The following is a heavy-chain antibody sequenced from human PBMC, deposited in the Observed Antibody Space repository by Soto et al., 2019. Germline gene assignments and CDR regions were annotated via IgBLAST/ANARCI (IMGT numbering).Heavy chain of an antibody. Sequence: QVQLVQSGAEVKKPGSSVKVSCKASGGTFSSYAISWVRQAPGQGLEWMGGIIPIFGTANYAQKFQGRVTITADDSTSPAYMALSSLRSEDTDVYYCATERGHVDYGDYGCDYWGQGSLVTVSS. V-gene: IGHV1-69*12. D-gene: IGHD4-17*01. CDR3: ATERGHVDYGDYGCDY. J-gene: IGHJ4*02. CDR1: GGTFSSYA. CDR2: IIPIFGTA.